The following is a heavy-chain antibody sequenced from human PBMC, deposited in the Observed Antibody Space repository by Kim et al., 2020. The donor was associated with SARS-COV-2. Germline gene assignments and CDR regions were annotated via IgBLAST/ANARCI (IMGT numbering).Heavy chain of an antibody. J-gene: IGHJ4*02. CDR2: IRSSGDTI. V-gene: IGHV3-48*03. CDR1: GFTFSSYD. D-gene: IGHD1-1*01. CDR3: ARDRERAVPLESPGN. Sequence: GGSLRLSCAASGFTFSSYDMNWVRQAPGKGLEWVSYIRSSGDTIYYADSVKGRFTISRDNAKNSLYLQMNSLRAEDTAVYYCARDRERAVPLESPGNWGQGTLVTVSS.